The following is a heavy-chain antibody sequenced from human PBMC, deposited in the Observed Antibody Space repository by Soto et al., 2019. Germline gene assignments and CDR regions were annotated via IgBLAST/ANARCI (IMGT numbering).Heavy chain of an antibody. CDR3: ARAVMITFGGVSGDY. CDR1: GYTFTSYD. D-gene: IGHD3-16*01. V-gene: IGHV1-8*01. CDR2: MNPNSGNT. Sequence: DSVNVSCKASGYTFTSYDINWVRQATGQGLEWMGWMNPNSGNTGYAQKFQGRVTMTRNTSISTAYMELSSLRSEDTAVYYCARAVMITFGGVSGDYWGQGSLVTVSS. J-gene: IGHJ4*02.